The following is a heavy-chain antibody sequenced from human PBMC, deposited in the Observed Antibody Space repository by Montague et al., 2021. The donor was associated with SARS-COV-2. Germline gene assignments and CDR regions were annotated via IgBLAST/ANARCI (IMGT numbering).Heavy chain of an antibody. CDR1: GGSISYGSYF. J-gene: IGHJ3*02. D-gene: IGHD3-10*01. CDR3: ARPLVRGVPKAFDI. Sequence: TLSLTCTVSGGSISYGSYFWTWIRQPAGKGLEWIGRIHTSGSTNYNPSLKSRVAISIDTSRDQFSLELSSVTAADTAVYYCARPLVRGVPKAFDIWGQGALVIVSS. V-gene: IGHV4-61*02. CDR2: IHTSGST.